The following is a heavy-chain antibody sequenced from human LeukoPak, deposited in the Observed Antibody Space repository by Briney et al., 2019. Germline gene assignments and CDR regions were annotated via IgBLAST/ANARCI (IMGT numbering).Heavy chain of an antibody. D-gene: IGHD4-17*01. CDR2: INHSGIT. V-gene: IGHV4-34*01. CDR1: GGSFSYYY. Sequence: SETLSLTCAVYGGSFSYYYWSWIRQPPGKGLEWIGEINHSGITNYNPSLKSRVTISADTSKNQFSLKLTSVTAADTAVFYCANPARDFADSGAITWWGQGTLVTVSS. J-gene: IGHJ4*02. CDR3: ANPARDFADSGAITW.